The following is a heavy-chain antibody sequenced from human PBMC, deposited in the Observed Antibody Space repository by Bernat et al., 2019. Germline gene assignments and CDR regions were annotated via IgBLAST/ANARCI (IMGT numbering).Heavy chain of an antibody. D-gene: IGHD3-16*02. CDR3: AKDAKPDNRWDIDY. Sequence: EVQLLESGGDLVQPGGSLRFSCAASGFSFSTFSMNWVRQAPGKVLEWVPSILPGGHSYYADSVTGRFTISRDKAQNTLFVQMDSLRAEDTALYYCAKDAKPDNRWDIDYWGPGTLVTVSS. CDR2: ILPGGHS. V-gene: IGHV3-23*01. CDR1: GFSFSTFS. J-gene: IGHJ4*02.